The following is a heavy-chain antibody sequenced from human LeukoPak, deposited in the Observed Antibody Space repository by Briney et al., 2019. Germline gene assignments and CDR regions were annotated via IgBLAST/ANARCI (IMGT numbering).Heavy chain of an antibody. CDR3: ARIIDPLGVNDY. D-gene: IGHD2-8*01. Sequence: PGGSLRLSCAASGFTFSSYEMNWVRQAPGKGLEWVSYISSSGSTIYYADSVKGRFTISRDNAKNSLYLQMNSLRAEDTAVYYCARIIDPLGVNDYWGQGTLVIVSS. CDR1: GFTFSSYE. V-gene: IGHV3-48*03. CDR2: ISSSGSTI. J-gene: IGHJ4*02.